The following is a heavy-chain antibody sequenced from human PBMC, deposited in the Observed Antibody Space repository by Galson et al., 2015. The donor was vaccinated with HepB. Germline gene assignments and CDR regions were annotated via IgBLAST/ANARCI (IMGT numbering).Heavy chain of an antibody. Sequence: SVKVSCKASGYTFTGYYMHWVRQAPGQGLEWMGWINPNSGGTNYAQKFQGRVTMTRDTSISTAYMELSRLRSDDTAVYYCARWIQLWFYFDYWGQGTLVTVSS. D-gene: IGHD5-18*01. J-gene: IGHJ4*02. CDR2: INPNSGGT. V-gene: IGHV1-2*02. CDR1: GYTFTGYY. CDR3: ARWIQLWFYFDY.